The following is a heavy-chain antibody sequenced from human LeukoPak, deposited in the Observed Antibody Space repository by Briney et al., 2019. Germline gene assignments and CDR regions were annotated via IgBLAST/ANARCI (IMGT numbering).Heavy chain of an antibody. CDR2: INAYNGNT. CDR3: ARDLTYYYGSGSYL. V-gene: IGHV1-18*01. CDR1: GYTFINYG. J-gene: IGHJ4*02. Sequence: ASVKVSCKASGYTFINYGVSWVRQAPGQGLEWVGWINAYNGNTNYAQKLQGRVTMTTDTSTSTAYMELRSLRSDDTAVYYCARDLTYYYGSGSYLWGQGTLVTVSS. D-gene: IGHD3-10*01.